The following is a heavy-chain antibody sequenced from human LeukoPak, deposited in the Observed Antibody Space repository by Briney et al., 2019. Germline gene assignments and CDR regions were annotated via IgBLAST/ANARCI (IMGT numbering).Heavy chain of an antibody. Sequence: ASVKVSCKASGYTFTSYYMHWVRQAPGQGLEWMGIINPSGGSTSYAQKFQGRVTMTRDTSTSTVYMELSSLRSEDTAVYYCARDREDIVVVPAAMTLGPGVMDVWGKGTTVTVSS. CDR2: INPSGGST. CDR1: GYTFTSYY. D-gene: IGHD2-2*01. J-gene: IGHJ6*03. V-gene: IGHV1-46*01. CDR3: ARDREDIVVVPAAMTLGPGVMDV.